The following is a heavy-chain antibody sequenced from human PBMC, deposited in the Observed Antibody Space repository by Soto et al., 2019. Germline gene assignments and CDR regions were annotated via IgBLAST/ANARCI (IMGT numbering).Heavy chain of an antibody. V-gene: IGHV3-48*03. CDR3: ARDGATVTTILWYYYYGMDV. Sequence: EVQLVEFGGGLVQPGGSLRLSCAASGFTFSSYEMNWVRQAPGKGLEWVSYISSSGSTIYYADSVKGRFTISRDNAKNSLYLQMNSLRAEDTAVYYCARDGATVTTILWYYYYGMDVWGQGTTVTVSS. CDR2: ISSSGSTI. D-gene: IGHD4-17*01. CDR1: GFTFSSYE. J-gene: IGHJ6*02.